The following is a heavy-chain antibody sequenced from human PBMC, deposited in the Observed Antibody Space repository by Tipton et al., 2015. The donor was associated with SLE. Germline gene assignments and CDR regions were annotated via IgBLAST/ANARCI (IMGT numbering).Heavy chain of an antibody. D-gene: IGHD4-11*01. CDR3: ARRLPNWFDP. Sequence: TLSLTCTVSGGSISSHYWSWIRQPPGKGLEWIWYIYYSGSTNYKPSLKSRVTISVDTSKNQFSLKLSSVTAADTAVYYCARRLPNWFDPWGQGTLVTVSS. CDR1: GGSISSHY. V-gene: IGHV4-59*11. J-gene: IGHJ5*02. CDR2: IYYSGST.